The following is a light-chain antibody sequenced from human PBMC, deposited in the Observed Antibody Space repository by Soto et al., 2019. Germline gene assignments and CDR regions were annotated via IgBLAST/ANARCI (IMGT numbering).Light chain of an antibody. CDR2: EVT. CDR3: CSYADNTDYV. J-gene: IGLJ1*01. CDR1: SSDVGAYNY. Sequence: LTQPPSASRSLGQSVTISCTGTSSDVGAYNYVSWYQQHPGKAPKLMIYEVTRRPSGVPDRFSGSKSGNTASLNVSGLQAEDEADYYCCSYADNTDYVFGTGTKVTVL. V-gene: IGLV2-8*02.